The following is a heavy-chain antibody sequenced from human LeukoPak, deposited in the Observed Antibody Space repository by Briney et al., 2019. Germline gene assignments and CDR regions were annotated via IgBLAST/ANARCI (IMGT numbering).Heavy chain of an antibody. D-gene: IGHD1-26*01. CDR3: ARDDYRGATNFDP. V-gene: IGHV4-59*01. CDR1: GGSISPYF. Sequence: SETLSLTCTVSGGSISPYFWSWIRQPPGKGLEWIGYISYTGNTNYNPSLKSRVTISVDTSKNQFSLQLTSVTAADTAVYYCARDDYRGATNFDPWGQGTLVTVSS. J-gene: IGHJ5*02. CDR2: ISYTGNT.